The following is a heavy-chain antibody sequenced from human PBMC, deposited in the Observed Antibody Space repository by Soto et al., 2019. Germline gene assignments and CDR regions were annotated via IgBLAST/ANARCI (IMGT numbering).Heavy chain of an antibody. Sequence: EVQLVESGGGLVQPGGSLRLSCAASGFTFSSYSMNWVRQAPGKGLEWVSYISSSSSTIYYADSVKGRFTSSRDNAKTSLYLQMNSLRAEDTAVYYCARHPERIAEIGWFDPWGQGTLVTVSS. V-gene: IGHV3-48*01. CDR2: ISSSSSTI. CDR1: GFTFSSYS. J-gene: IGHJ5*02. D-gene: IGHD6-13*01. CDR3: ARHPERIAEIGWFDP.